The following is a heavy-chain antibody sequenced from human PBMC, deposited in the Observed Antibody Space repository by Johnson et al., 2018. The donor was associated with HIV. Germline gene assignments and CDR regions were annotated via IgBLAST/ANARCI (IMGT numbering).Heavy chain of an antibody. Sequence: QVQLVESGGGLVKPGGSLRLSCAVSGFTFSDYYMSWIRQAPGKGLEWVSYITSTGITVYYTDSVKGRFTISRDNAKNSLSLQMNSLRAEDTAVYYCARAPGVRGVDAFDVWGQGTVVTVSS. V-gene: IGHV3-11*04. CDR2: ITSTGITV. D-gene: IGHD3-10*01. J-gene: IGHJ3*01. CDR3: ARAPGVRGVDAFDV. CDR1: GFTFSDYY.